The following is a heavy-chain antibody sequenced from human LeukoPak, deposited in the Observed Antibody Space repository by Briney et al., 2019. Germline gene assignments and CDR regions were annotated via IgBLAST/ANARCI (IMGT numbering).Heavy chain of an antibody. D-gene: IGHD3-10*01. V-gene: IGHV3-23*01. CDR1: GVSFSNYA. CDR3: TKVPYSDYGSGRPPFMGV. CDR2: ISDSGGGT. J-gene: IGHJ6*02. Sequence: GGSLRLSCAASGVSFSNYAMSGGREAPGGGLEWGSTISDSGGGTYYAAPVKGRFTIPRDNSKNSLYLQMTSLRAEDTAIYYCTKVPYSDYGSGRPPFMGVWGQGTTVAVSS.